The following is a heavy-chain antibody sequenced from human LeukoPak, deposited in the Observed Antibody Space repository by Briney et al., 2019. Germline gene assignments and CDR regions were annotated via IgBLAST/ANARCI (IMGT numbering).Heavy chain of an antibody. CDR3: ARGRLGTHYYDSSGYGD. Sequence: EASVTVSCKGSGYTFTSYGVSWVRQAPGQGLDWMGWIGAYNGNTNYAQKLQGRVTMTTDTSTSTAYMELRSLRSDDTAVYYCARGRLGTHYYDSSGYGDWGQETLVTVPS. D-gene: IGHD3-22*01. CDR1: GYTFTSYG. J-gene: IGHJ4*02. V-gene: IGHV1-18*01. CDR2: IGAYNGNT.